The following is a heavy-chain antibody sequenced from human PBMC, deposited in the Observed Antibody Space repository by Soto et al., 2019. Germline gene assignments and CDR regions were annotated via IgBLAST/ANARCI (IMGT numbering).Heavy chain of an antibody. Sequence: QVQLVQSGAEVKKPGSSVKVSCKASGGTFSSYAISWGRQAPGQGLEWMGGIIPIFGTANYAQKFQGRVTITADESTSTAYRELSSLRSEDTSVYYCARSSKFVIPYYYDGMDVWGQGTTVTVSS. J-gene: IGHJ6*02. CDR3: ARSSKFVIPYYYDGMDV. D-gene: IGHD4-4*01. V-gene: IGHV1-69*12. CDR1: GGTFSSYA. CDR2: IIPIFGTA.